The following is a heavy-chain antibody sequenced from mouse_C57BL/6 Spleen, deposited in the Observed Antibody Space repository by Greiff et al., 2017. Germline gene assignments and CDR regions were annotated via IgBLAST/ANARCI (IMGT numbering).Heavy chain of an antibody. J-gene: IGHJ2*01. CDR2: IYPGSGST. D-gene: IGHD4-1*01. V-gene: IGHV1-55*01. Sequence: QVQLQQSGAELVKPGASVKMSCKASGYTFTSYWITWVKQRPGQGLEWIGDIYPGSGSTNYNEKFKSKATLTVDTSSSTAYMQLSSLTSEDSAVYYCARFELGRGDYFDYWGQGTTLTVSS. CDR1: GYTFTSYW. CDR3: ARFELGRGDYFDY.